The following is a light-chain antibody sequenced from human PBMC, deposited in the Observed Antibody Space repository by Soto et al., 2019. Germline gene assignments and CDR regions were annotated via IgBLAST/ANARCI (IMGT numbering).Light chain of an antibody. CDR2: GAS. CDR3: QTYTTVPTWT. Sequence: DIQMTQSPSSLSASLGDRVSITCRANQGIANNLAWYQQKPGKVPKLLIYGASALHSGVPSRFSGSGSETEFTLIINDLQPEDVGTYYCQTYTTVPTWTFGQGTKVEIK. V-gene: IGKV1-27*01. CDR1: QGIANN. J-gene: IGKJ1*01.